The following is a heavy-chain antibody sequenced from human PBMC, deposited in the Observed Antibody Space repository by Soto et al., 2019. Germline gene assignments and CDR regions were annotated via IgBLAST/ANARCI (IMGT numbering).Heavy chain of an antibody. J-gene: IGHJ6*02. V-gene: IGHV1-18*01. CDR2: ISPYTGNT. Sequence: QVQLVQSGDEVKKPGASVKVSCKASGYIFVNYGIAWVRQAPGQGLEWMGWISPYTGNTHSATKVQGRLTMTTDTPTSTAYMDLASLTSDDTAVYYSVMVDNYVTPTPQDVWGQGTTVTVSS. D-gene: IGHD3-16*01. CDR3: VMVDNYVTPTPQDV. CDR1: GYIFVNYG.